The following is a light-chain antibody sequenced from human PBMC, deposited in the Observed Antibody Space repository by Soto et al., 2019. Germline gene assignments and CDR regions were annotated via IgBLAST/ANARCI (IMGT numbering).Light chain of an antibody. Sequence: DIQMTQSASSLPASVGDTVTISCQASQDIGKYLNWFQQKPGKAPKLLIYDVFNVETGVPSRFSGRGSGTDFTLIISNLQPEDFATYYCQQYDQLPLTFGGGTKVDI. CDR3: QQYDQLPLT. CDR2: DVF. CDR1: QDIGKY. J-gene: IGKJ4*01. V-gene: IGKV1-33*01.